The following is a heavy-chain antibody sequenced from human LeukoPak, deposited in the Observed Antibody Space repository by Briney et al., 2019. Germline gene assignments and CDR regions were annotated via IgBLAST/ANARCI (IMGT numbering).Heavy chain of an antibody. CDR3: ARGLDYYGSGVPYGMDV. CDR2: ISSSSSTI. Sequence: GGSLRLSCAASGFTVSSNYMSWVRQAPGKGLEWVSYISSSSSTIYYADSVKGRFTISRDNAKNSLYLQMNSLRAEDTAVYYCARGLDYYGSGVPYGMDVWGQGTTVTVSS. V-gene: IGHV3-48*01. CDR1: GFTVSSNY. D-gene: IGHD3-10*01. J-gene: IGHJ6*02.